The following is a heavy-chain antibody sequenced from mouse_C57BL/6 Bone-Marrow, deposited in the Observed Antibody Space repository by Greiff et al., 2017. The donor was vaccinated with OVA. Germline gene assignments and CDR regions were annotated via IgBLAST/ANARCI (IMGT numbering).Heavy chain of an antibody. Sequence: EVKVVESGGGLVKPGGSLKLSCAASGFTFSDYGMHWVRQAPEKGLEWVAYISSGSSTIYYADTVKGRFTISRDNDKNTLFLQMTSLRSEDTAMYYCARDYDYDVLAYWGQGTLVTVSA. CDR2: ISSGSSTI. CDR1: GFTFSDYG. V-gene: IGHV5-17*01. J-gene: IGHJ3*01. CDR3: ARDYDYDVLAY. D-gene: IGHD2-4*01.